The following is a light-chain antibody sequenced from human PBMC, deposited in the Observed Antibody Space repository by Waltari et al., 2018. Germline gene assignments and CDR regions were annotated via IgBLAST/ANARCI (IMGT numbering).Light chain of an antibody. CDR1: SSNIGSNY. Sequence: QSVLTQPPSASGTPGLRVTILCSESSSNIGSNYGHWYQQLPGTAPKLLNYRNNQRPSGVPDRFSGSKAGTSASLAVSGLRSEDEADYYFATWDDRLSGPGVFGGGTKLTVL. J-gene: IGLJ3*02. V-gene: IGLV1-47*01. CDR2: RNN. CDR3: ATWDDRLSGPGV.